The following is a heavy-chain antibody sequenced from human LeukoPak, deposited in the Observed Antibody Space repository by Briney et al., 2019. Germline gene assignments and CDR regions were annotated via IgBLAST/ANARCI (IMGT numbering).Heavy chain of an antibody. D-gene: IGHD2-2*03. V-gene: IGHV4-30-2*01. CDR2: IYHSGST. J-gene: IGHJ4*02. CDR3: ARDIGYCSITSCYFYYFDY. CDR1: GGSISSGGYY. Sequence: SETLSLTCTVSGGSISSGGYYWSWIRQPPGKGLEWIGYIYHSGSTYYNPSLKSRVTISVDRSKNQFSLKLSSVTAADTAVYYCARDIGYCSITSCYFYYFDYWGQGTLVTVSS.